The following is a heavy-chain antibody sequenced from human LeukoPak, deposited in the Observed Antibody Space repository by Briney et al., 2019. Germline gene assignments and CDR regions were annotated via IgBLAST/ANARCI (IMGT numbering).Heavy chain of an antibody. D-gene: IGHD3-10*01. V-gene: IGHV4-39*01. J-gene: IGHJ4*02. CDR3: ARHKITMVRGVRKDEGRYFDY. Sequence: SETLSLTCTVSGGSISSSSYYWGWIRQPPGKGLEWIGSIYYSGSTYYNPSLKSRVTISVGTSKNQFSLKLSSVTAADTAVYYCARHKITMVRGVRKDEGRYFDYWGQGTLVTVSS. CDR1: GGSISSSSYY. CDR2: IYYSGST.